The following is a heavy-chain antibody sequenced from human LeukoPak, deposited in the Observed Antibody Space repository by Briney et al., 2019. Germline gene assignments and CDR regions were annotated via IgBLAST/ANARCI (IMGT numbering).Heavy chain of an antibody. D-gene: IGHD3-3*01. Sequence: SVKVSCKASGGTFSSYAISWVRQAPGQGLEWMGGIIPIFGTANYAQKFQGRVTITTDESTSTAYMELSSLRSEDMAVYYCADYDFWSGYYLNWGQGTLVTVSS. CDR1: GGTFSSYA. J-gene: IGHJ4*02. CDR2: IIPIFGTA. V-gene: IGHV1-69*05. CDR3: ADYDFWSGYYLN.